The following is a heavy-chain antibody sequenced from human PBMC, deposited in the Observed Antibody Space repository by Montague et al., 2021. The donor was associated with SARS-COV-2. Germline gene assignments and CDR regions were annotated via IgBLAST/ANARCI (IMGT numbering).Heavy chain of an antibody. Sequence: TLSLTCAVSDGSISSGGYSWNWIRQPPGKGLEWIGYIYHSGSTYYNPSLKSRVTISLDSSKNQFSLNLTSVTAADTAVYYCARGSMVRGGKAYYGVDVGGQGTTVTVSS. CDR1: DGSISSGGYS. V-gene: IGHV4-30-2*01. CDR2: IYHSGST. D-gene: IGHD3-10*01. J-gene: IGHJ6*02. CDR3: ARGSMVRGGKAYYGVDV.